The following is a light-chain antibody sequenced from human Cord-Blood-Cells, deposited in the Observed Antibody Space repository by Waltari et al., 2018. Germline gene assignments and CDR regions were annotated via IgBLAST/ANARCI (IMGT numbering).Light chain of an antibody. CDR3: QQYNSYAWT. Sequence: DIQMTQSPSTLSASVGDRVTITCRASQSISSWLAWYQKKPGKAPKLLIYDASSLESGVPSRFSGSGSGTEFTLTLSSLQPDDFATYYCQQYNSYAWTFGQGTKVEIK. J-gene: IGKJ1*01. CDR1: QSISSW. CDR2: DAS. V-gene: IGKV1-5*01.